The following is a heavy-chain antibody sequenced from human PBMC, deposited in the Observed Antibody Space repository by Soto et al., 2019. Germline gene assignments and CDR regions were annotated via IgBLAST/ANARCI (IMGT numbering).Heavy chain of an antibody. CDR2: INSDGAIT. CDR3: AREFYGSGI. D-gene: IGHD3-10*01. J-gene: IGHJ4*02. Sequence: EVQLVESGGALIQPVGSLRISCAASGFTFSSYWMFWVRQAPSTGLMWVSRINSDGAITDYADSVRGRFTISRDNAKNTLYLQLNSLRAEDTAVYYCAREFYGSGIWGQGTLVTVSS. CDR1: GFTFSSYW. V-gene: IGHV3-74*01.